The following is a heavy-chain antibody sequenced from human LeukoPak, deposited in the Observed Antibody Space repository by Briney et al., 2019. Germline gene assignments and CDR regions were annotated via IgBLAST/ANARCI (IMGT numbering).Heavy chain of an antibody. V-gene: IGHV3-30-3*01. CDR3: ARVGYSSSWYVGFDY. CDR2: ISYDGSNK. Sequence: GGSLRLSCAASGFTFSSYAMHWVRQAPGKGLEWVAVISYDGSNKYYADSVKGRFTISRDNSKNTLYPQMNSLRAEDTAVYYCARVGYSSSWYVGFDYWGQGTLVTVSS. D-gene: IGHD6-13*01. CDR1: GFTFSSYA. J-gene: IGHJ4*02.